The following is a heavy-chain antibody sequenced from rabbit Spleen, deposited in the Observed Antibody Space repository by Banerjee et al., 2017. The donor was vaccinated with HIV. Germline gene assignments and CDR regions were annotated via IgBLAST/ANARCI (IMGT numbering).Heavy chain of an antibody. CDR1: GFSFSSNA. V-gene: IGHV1S40*01. CDR3: ARSAYISSSGYYGL. CDR2: IYAGSSGGT. Sequence: QSLEESGGDLVKPGTSLTLTCTASGFSFSSNAMCWVRQAPGKGLEWIACIYAGSSGGTYYASWAKGRFTISKTSSTTVTLQMTGLTAADTATYFCARSAYISSSGYYGLWGQGTLVTVS. D-gene: IGHD1-1*01. J-gene: IGHJ4*01.